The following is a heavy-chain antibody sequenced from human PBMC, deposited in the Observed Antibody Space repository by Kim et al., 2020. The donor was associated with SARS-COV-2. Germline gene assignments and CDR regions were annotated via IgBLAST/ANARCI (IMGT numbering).Heavy chain of an antibody. CDR1: GFTFSSYA. D-gene: IGHD3-22*01. CDR2: ISYDGSNK. CDR3: ARGDSSGYYFWTNHYFDY. Sequence: GGSLRLSCAASGFTFSSYAMHWVRQAPGKGLEWVAVISYDGSNKYYADSVKGRFTISRDNSKNTLYLQMNSLRAEDTAVYYCARGDSSGYYFWTNHYFDYWGQGTLVTVSS. J-gene: IGHJ4*02. V-gene: IGHV3-30-3*01.